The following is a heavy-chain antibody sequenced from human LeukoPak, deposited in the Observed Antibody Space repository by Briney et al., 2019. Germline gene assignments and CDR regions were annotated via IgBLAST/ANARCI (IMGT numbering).Heavy chain of an antibody. CDR1: GYTFTSYY. Sequence: ASVKVSCKASGYTFTSYYMHWVRQAPGQGLEWMGIINPSGGSTSYAQKFQGRVTMTRDMSTSTVYMHLSSLRSEDTAVYYCARTHMVRGVPFDYWGQGTLVIVSS. CDR3: ARTHMVRGVPFDY. J-gene: IGHJ4*02. D-gene: IGHD3-10*01. CDR2: INPSGGST. V-gene: IGHV1-46*01.